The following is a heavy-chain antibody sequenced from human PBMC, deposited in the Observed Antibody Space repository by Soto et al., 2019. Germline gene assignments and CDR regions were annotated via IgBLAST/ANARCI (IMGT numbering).Heavy chain of an antibody. V-gene: IGHV4-39*01. Sequence: SETLSLTCTVSGGSISSSSYYWGWIRQPPGQGLEWIESIYYSVSTYYNPSLKSRVTISVDTSKNQFSLKLSSVTAADTAVYYCARPRQIDYGDYVGWFDPWGQGTMVTVSS. CDR3: ARPRQIDYGDYVGWFDP. J-gene: IGHJ5*02. CDR1: GGSISSSSYY. D-gene: IGHD4-17*01. CDR2: IYYSVST.